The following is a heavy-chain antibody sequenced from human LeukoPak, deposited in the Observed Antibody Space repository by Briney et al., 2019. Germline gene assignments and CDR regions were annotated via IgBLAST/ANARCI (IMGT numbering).Heavy chain of an antibody. J-gene: IGHJ3*02. CDR3: AGREGDYYDSSIDAFDI. D-gene: IGHD3-22*01. CDR1: GYRFTNYW. CDR2: IYPGDSDT. V-gene: IGHV5-51*01. Sequence: PGESLKISCKGSGYRFTNYWIGWVRQMPGKGLEWMGIIYPGDSDTRYSPSFQGQVTISADKSISTAYLQWSSLKASDTAMYYCAGREGDYYDSSIDAFDIWGQGTMVTVSS.